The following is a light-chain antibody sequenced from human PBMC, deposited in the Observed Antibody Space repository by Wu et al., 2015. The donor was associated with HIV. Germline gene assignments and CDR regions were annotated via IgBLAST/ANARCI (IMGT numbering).Light chain of an antibody. Sequence: EIVMTQSPATLSVSPGERVTLSCRASQRVNNKLAWYQQKPGQAPRLLIYGASTGVTGIPARFAGSGSGTEFTLTISSLQSEDFAIXYCQQYNYWPTFGGGTKVEIK. CDR2: GAS. CDR1: QRVNNK. J-gene: IGKJ4*01. V-gene: IGKV3-15*01. CDR3: QQYNYWPT.